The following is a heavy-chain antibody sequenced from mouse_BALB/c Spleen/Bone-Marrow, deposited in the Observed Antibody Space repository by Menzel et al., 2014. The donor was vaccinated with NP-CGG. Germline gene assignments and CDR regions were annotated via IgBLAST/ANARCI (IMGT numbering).Heavy chain of an antibody. CDR3: AFITAIAY. J-gene: IGHJ3*01. CDR1: GFTFSSYG. CDR2: VGGGDSYT. D-gene: IGHD1-1*01. Sequence: EVHLVESGGDLVEPGGSLKLSCAASGFTFSSYGMSWVRQTPDKRLEWVATVGGGDSYTYYPDFVKGRFTISRDIAKNTLYLHMSSLKSEGTAMYYCAFITAIAYWGQGTLVTVSA. V-gene: IGHV5-6*01.